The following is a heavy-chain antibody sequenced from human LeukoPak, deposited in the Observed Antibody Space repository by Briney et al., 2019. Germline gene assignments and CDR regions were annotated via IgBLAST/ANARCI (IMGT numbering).Heavy chain of an antibody. CDR1: GFTFSSYA. CDR2: ISYDGSNK. V-gene: IGHV3-30-3*01. Sequence: AGGSLRLFCAASGFTFSSYAMHWVRHARGKGLEWVAVISYDGSNKYYADSVKGRFTISRDNSKNTLYLQMNSLRAEDRAVYYCARTYYYDSSGYYDYWGQGTLVTVSS. D-gene: IGHD3-22*01. J-gene: IGHJ4*02. CDR3: ARTYYYDSSGYYDY.